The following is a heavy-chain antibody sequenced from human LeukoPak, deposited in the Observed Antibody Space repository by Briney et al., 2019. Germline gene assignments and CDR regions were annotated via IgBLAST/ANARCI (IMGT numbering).Heavy chain of an antibody. V-gene: IGHV3-74*01. CDR1: RFTFSSYW. D-gene: IGHD1-26*01. J-gene: IGHJ4*02. CDR2: INSDGSST. Sequence: PGGSLRLSCAASRFTFSSYWMHWVRQAPGKGLVWVSRINSDGSSTSYADSVKGRFNISTDNAKNSLYLQMNRLRAEDTAVYYCAREGIVGATTALGLDYWGQGTLVTVSS. CDR3: AREGIVGATTALGLDY.